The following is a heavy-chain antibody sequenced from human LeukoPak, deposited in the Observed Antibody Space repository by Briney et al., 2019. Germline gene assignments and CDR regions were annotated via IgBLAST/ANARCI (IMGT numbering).Heavy chain of an antibody. CDR1: GGSFSGYY. Sequence: SETLSLTCAVYGGSFSGYYWSWIRQPPGKGLEWIGEINHSGSTYYNPSLKSRVTISVDTSKNQFSLKLSSVTAADTAVYYCARYRRIAVAGTGWFDPWGQGTLVTVSS. CDR2: INHSGST. J-gene: IGHJ5*02. CDR3: ARYRRIAVAGTGWFDP. D-gene: IGHD6-13*01. V-gene: IGHV4-34*01.